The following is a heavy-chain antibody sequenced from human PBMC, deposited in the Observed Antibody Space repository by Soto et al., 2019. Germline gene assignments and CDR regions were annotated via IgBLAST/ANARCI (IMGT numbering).Heavy chain of an antibody. V-gene: IGHV1-45*02. J-gene: IGHJ4*02. CDR3: AGGGAGSGPFTWELPDH. Sequence: QMQLVQSGAEVKKTGSTVTVSCKALGNTFTYRYLHWVRQAPGQALAWMGWITPFSGDVHYAQKFQERVTITRDRSINTAYMRMSSLRSEDTAMYYCAGGGAGSGPFTWELPDHWVQGTLVTVSS. CDR1: GNTFTYRY. CDR2: ITPFSGDV. D-gene: IGHD1-26*01.